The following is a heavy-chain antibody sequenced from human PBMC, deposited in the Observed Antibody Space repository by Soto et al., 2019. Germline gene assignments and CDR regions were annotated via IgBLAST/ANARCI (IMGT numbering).Heavy chain of an antibody. CDR3: ARENVVVVAATRGAFDI. D-gene: IGHD2-15*01. CDR1: GFTFSSYS. Sequence: GGSLRLSCAASGFTFSSYSMNWVRQAPGKGLEWVSSISSNSSYIYYADSVKGRFTISRDNAKNSLYLQMNSLRAEDTAVYYCARENVVVVAATRGAFDIWGQGTMVTV. V-gene: IGHV3-21*06. CDR2: ISSNSSYI. J-gene: IGHJ3*02.